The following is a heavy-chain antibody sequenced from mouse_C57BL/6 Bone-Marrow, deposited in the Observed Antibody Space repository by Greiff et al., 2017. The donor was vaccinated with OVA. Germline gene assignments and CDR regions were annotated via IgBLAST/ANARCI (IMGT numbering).Heavy chain of an antibody. Sequence: EVKLMESGGDLVKPGGSLKLSCAASGFTFSSYGMSWVRQTPDKRLEWVATISSGGSYTYYPDSVKGRFTISRDNAKNTLYLQMSSLKSEDTAMYYCARSLIYYYGSRNYWGQGTTLTVSS. J-gene: IGHJ2*01. V-gene: IGHV5-6*01. CDR2: ISSGGSYT. D-gene: IGHD1-1*01. CDR3: ARSLIYYYGSRNY. CDR1: GFTFSSYG.